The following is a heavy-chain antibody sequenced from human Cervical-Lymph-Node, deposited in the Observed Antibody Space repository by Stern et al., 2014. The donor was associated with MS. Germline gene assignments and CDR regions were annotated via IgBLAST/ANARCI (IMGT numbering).Heavy chain of an antibody. CDR3: ARDEGTYWFDS. CDR2: INPDRGDT. CDR1: GYSFSQYY. V-gene: IGHV1-2*02. J-gene: IGHJ5*01. D-gene: IGHD1-7*01. Sequence: QVQLVQSGAEVKKPGASVKVSCKASGYSFSQYYLHWVRQAPGQGLEWMGWINPDRGDTESAQKFQGRVTMTRDTSIRTVYMELKRLTSDDTGIYYCARDEGTYWFDSWGQGARISVSS.